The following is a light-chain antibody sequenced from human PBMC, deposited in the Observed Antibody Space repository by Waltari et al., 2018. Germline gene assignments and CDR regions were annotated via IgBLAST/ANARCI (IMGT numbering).Light chain of an antibody. V-gene: IGKV3-15*01. CDR3: QQFNDWPRT. CDR1: RRISIN. CDR2: GAS. Sequence: EVVMTPSPATLSVSPGGRATLSCRASRRISINLVRYQQRHGQAPRLLIYGASTRATDIPARFSGSGSGTEFTLTISSLQSEDAAVYYCQQFNDWPRTFGQGTKVEVK. J-gene: IGKJ1*01.